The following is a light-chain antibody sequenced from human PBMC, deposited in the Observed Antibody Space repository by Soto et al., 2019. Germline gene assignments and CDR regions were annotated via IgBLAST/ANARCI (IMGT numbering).Light chain of an antibody. CDR2: RNN. V-gene: IGLV1-40*01. CDR3: QSHDRDLNVYL. J-gene: IGLJ1*01. Sequence: QSVLTQPPSASGAPGQRVTISCSGSSSNIGSNYVHWYQQLPGTAPKLLIYRNNNRPSGVPDRFSASTSGTSASLVITGLQAEDEADYYCQSHDRDLNVYLFGSGTKVTV. CDR1: SSNIGSNY.